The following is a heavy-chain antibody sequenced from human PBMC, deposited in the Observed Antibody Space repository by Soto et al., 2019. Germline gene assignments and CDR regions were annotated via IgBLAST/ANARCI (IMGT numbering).Heavy chain of an antibody. Sequence: SVKVSCKASGYTFSSYAISWVRQAPGQGLEWMGGIIPIFGTANYAQKFQGRVTITADESTSTAYMELSSLRSEDTAVYYCARDDLELERAPGIYYYGMDVWGQGTTVTVSS. CDR1: GYTFSSYA. D-gene: IGHD1-1*01. J-gene: IGHJ6*02. CDR2: IIPIFGTA. V-gene: IGHV1-69*13. CDR3: ARDDLELERAPGIYYYGMDV.